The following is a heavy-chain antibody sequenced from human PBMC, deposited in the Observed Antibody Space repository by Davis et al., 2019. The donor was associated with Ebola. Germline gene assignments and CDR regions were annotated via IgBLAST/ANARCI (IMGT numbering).Heavy chain of an antibody. V-gene: IGHV3-30*02. Sequence: DSVKGRFTTSRDTARNTLYLQMNSLRAEDTAMYFCAKDDPYSNFGHWGQGILVTVSS. D-gene: IGHD4-11*01. CDR3: AKDDPYSNFGH. J-gene: IGHJ4*02.